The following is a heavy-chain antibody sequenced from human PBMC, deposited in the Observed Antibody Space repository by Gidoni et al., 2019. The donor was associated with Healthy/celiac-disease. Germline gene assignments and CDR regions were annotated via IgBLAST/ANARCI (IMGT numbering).Heavy chain of an antibody. D-gene: IGHD1-1*01. CDR3: ARDRDDLNYYYMDV. CDR1: GFTFSSYG. CDR2: IWYDGSNK. J-gene: IGHJ6*03. V-gene: IGHV3-33*01. Sequence: QVQLVESGGGVVQPGRSLRLSCAASGFTFSSYGIHWVRRAPGKGLGCVAVIWYDGSNKYYADSVKGRFTISRDNSKNTLYLQMNSLRAEDTAVYYCARDRDDLNYYYMDVWGKGTTVTVSS.